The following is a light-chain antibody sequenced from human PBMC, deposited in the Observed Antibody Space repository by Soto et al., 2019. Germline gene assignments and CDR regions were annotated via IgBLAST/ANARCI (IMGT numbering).Light chain of an antibody. Sequence: EMVLTQSPATLYLSPGERATLSCRASQSVSSYLDWYQQKPGQAPRLLIYDSSNRATAIPARFSGSASGTDFTLTISSLEPEDFAVYYCQQRSNWPITFGAGTKVEIK. V-gene: IGKV3-11*01. CDR1: QSVSSY. CDR2: DSS. CDR3: QQRSNWPIT. J-gene: IGKJ3*01.